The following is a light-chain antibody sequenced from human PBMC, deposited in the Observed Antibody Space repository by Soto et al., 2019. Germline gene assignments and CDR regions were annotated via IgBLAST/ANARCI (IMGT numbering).Light chain of an antibody. V-gene: IGKV3-20*01. Sequence: EIVLTQSPGTLSFSPGERATLSCRSSQSVRSNYLAWYQQKPGQAPRLLIYGASSRATGIPERFSGSGSGTDFTLIISRLESEDFAVYCCQQYGISPYTFGQGAKLEIK. J-gene: IGKJ2*01. CDR1: QSVRSNY. CDR3: QQYGISPYT. CDR2: GAS.